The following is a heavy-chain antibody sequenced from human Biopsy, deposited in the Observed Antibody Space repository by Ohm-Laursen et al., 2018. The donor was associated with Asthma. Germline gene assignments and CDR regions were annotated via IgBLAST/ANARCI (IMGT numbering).Heavy chain of an antibody. CDR2: SSPIFGSS. V-gene: IGHV1-69*06. CDR1: GGTFSNFA. D-gene: IGHD4-17*01. Sequence: ASVKVSCKAPGGTFSNFAISWVRQAPGQGLEWMGVSSPIFGSSNYAQRFQGRVTITADIFTRTVYMELSGLRSDDTAVYYCASDFPKDYVRYNFQFWGQGTLVTVSS. CDR3: ASDFPKDYVRYNFQF. J-gene: IGHJ4*02.